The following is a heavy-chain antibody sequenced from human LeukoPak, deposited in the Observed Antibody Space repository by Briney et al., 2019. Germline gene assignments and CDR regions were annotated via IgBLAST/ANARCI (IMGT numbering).Heavy chain of an antibody. CDR2: IYYSGST. J-gene: IGHJ6*03. D-gene: IGHD2-15*01. Sequence: GSLRLSCAASGFTFDDYGLSWIRQPPGKGLEWIGYIYYSGSTNYNPSLKSRVTISVDTSKNQFSLKLSSVTAADTAVYYCARSVEGYCRGGSCYYYSYYMDVWGKGTTVTVSS. V-gene: IGHV4-59*01. CDR1: GFTFDDYG. CDR3: ARSVEGYCRGGSCYYYSYYMDV.